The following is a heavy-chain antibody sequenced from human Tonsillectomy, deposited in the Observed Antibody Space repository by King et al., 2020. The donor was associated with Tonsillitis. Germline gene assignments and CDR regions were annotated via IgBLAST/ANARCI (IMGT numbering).Heavy chain of an antibody. J-gene: IGHJ4*02. D-gene: IGHD1-1*01. CDR2: FFESGNSI. Sequence: VQLVESGGGLVQPGGSLRLSCAASASAFSSNSMTWVRQAPGKGLEWVATFFESGNSIYYADSVRGRFTISRDSSKNTLFLQMNSLRAEDTAVYYCAKVQGTPYWDQGTLVTVSS. CDR1: ASAFSSNS. CDR3: AKVQGTPY. V-gene: IGHV3-23*04.